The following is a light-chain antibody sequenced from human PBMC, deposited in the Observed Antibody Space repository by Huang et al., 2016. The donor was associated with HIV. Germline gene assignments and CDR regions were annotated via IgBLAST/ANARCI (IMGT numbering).Light chain of an antibody. Sequence: EIVMTQSPATLSVSPGERATLSCRASQNIGDNLTWYQHKTGQAPRLLIYGASARATGIPPRFSGSGSGTEFTLTISGLKSEDFAVYYCQQFNNWPPRFTFGPGTTVDVK. J-gene: IGKJ3*01. V-gene: IGKV3-15*01. CDR3: QQFNNWPPRFT. CDR1: QNIGDN. CDR2: GAS.